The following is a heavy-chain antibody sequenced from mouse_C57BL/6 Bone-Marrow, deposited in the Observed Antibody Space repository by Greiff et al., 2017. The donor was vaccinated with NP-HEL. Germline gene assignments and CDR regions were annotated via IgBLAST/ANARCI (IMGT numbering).Heavy chain of an antibody. Sequence: EVKLVESGGGLVQPGGSLSLSCAASGFTFTDYYMSWVRQPPGKALEWLGFIRNKANGYTTEYSASVKGRFTISRDNSQSILYLQMNALRAEDSATYYCARLSNWDRGDYWGQGTTLTVSS. CDR1: GFTFTDYY. CDR2: IRNKANGYTT. D-gene: IGHD4-1*01. J-gene: IGHJ2*01. V-gene: IGHV7-3*01. CDR3: ARLSNWDRGDY.